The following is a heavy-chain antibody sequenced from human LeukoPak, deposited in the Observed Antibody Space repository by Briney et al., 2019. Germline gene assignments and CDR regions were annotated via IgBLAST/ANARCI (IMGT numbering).Heavy chain of an antibody. CDR3: ARHIPAAAGLYYYYYMDV. CDR2: INHSGST. J-gene: IGHJ6*03. Sequence: SETLSLTCAVYGGSFSGYYWSWIRQPPGKGLEWIGEINHSGSTNYNPSLKSRVTISVDMSENQFSLKLSSVTAADTAVYYCARHIPAAAGLYYYYYMDVWGKGTTVTVSS. CDR1: GGSFSGYY. V-gene: IGHV4-34*01. D-gene: IGHD6-13*01.